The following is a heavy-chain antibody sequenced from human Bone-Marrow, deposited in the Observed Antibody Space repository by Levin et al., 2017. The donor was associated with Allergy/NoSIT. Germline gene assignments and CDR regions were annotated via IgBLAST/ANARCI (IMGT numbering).Heavy chain of an antibody. CDR1: GSAFDFFI. CDR3: ARSERVGANLDQ. Sequence: KPGGSLRLSCKSSGSAFDFFIVTWVRQAPGQGLEWLGWVSPYNGNFAYSQKFQDRVTMTADTSTNTAYMELRSLTSDDTALYYCARSERVGANLDQWGQGTLVTVSS. V-gene: IGHV1-18*01. D-gene: IGHD1-26*01. J-gene: IGHJ5*02. CDR2: VSPYNGNF.